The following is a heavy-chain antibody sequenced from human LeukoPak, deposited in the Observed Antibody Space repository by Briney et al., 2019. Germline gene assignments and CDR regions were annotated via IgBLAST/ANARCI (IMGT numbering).Heavy chain of an antibody. D-gene: IGHD2-21*02. V-gene: IGHV3-30*18. J-gene: IGHJ4*02. Sequence: GGSLRLSCAVSGFIFSNSDIHWVRQAPGKGLVWVAGISYDGSEKYYAESVKGRFTISRDNSKTTVYLQMNSLEIEDTAVYYCAKDLLGLTAPKAYFDFWGQGTLVTVSS. CDR2: ISYDGSEK. CDR1: GFIFSNSD. CDR3: AKDLLGLTAPKAYFDF.